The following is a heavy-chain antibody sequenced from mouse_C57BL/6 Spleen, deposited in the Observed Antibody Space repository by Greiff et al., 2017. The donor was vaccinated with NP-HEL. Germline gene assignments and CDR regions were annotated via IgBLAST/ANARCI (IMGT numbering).Heavy chain of an antibody. CDR1: GFTFSDYY. V-gene: IGHV5-16*01. CDR3: ARDWDGDFDV. D-gene: IGHD4-1*01. Sequence: EVQRVESEGGLVQPGSSMKLSCTASGFTFSDYYMAWVRQVPEKGLEWVANINYDGSSTYYLDSLKSRFNISRDNAKNILYLQMSSLKAEDTATYYCARDWDGDFDVWGTGTTVTVSS. CDR2: INYDGSST. J-gene: IGHJ1*03.